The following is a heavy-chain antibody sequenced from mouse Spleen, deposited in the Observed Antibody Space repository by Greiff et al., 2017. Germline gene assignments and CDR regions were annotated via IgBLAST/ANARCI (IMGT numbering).Heavy chain of an antibody. CDR3: ARQITTVADYYAMDY. Sequence: EVQGVESGGGLVKPGGSLKLSCAASGFTFSSYAMSWVRQTPEKRLEWVATISSGGSYTYYPDSVKGRFTISRDNAKNTLYLQMSSLRSEDTAMYYCARQITTVADYYAMDYWGQGTSVTVSS. V-gene: IGHV5-9-3*01. D-gene: IGHD1-1*01. J-gene: IGHJ4*01. CDR1: GFTFSSYA. CDR2: ISSGGSYT.